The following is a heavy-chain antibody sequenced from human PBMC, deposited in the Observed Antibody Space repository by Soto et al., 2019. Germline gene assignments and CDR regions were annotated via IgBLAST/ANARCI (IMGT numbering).Heavy chain of an antibody. J-gene: IGHJ5*02. Sequence: PSETLSLTCAVYGGSFSGYYWSWIRQPPGKGLEWIGEINHSGSTNYNPSLKSRVTISVDTSKNQFSLKVSSVTAADTAVYHCPRFRTSRHQLVRRPDTWGQRT. CDR3: PRFRTSRHQLVRRPDT. CDR2: INHSGST. D-gene: IGHD6-13*01. V-gene: IGHV4-34*01. CDR1: GGSFSGYY.